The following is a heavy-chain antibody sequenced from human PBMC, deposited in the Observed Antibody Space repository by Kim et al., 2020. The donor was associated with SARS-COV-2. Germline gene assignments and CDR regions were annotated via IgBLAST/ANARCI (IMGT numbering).Heavy chain of an antibody. V-gene: IGHV3-30*18. CDR2: ISYDGSNK. J-gene: IGHJ6*02. D-gene: IGHD5-12*01. CDR3: AKDLTVATSNYGMDV. CDR1: GFTFSSYG. Sequence: GGSLRLSCAASGFTFSSYGMHWVRQAPGKGLEWVAVISYDGSNKYYADSVKGRFTISRDNSKNTLYLQMNSLRAEDTAVYYCAKDLTVATSNYGMDVWGQGTPVTVSS.